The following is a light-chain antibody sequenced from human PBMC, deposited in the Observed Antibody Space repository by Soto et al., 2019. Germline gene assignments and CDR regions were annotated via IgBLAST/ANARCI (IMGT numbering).Light chain of an antibody. J-gene: IGKJ1*01. CDR3: QQYNNWPRT. V-gene: IGKV3-15*01. CDR1: QSVSSSY. Sequence: EIVLTQSPGTLSLSPGERGTLSCGASQSVSSSYLAWYQQKPGQAPRLLIYGASTRATGIPARFSGSGSGTEFTLTISSLQSEDFAVYYCQQYNNWPRTFGQGTKVDI. CDR2: GAS.